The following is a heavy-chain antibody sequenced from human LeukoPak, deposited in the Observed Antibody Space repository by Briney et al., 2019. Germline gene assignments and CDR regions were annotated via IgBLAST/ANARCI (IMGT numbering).Heavy chain of an antibody. J-gene: IGHJ4*02. D-gene: IGHD6-19*01. V-gene: IGHV4-4*02. CDR2: YYHSGSI. CDR3: ARNGWYAIDC. CDR1: SGSVSSDNW. Sequence: PSETLSLTCTVSSGSVSSDNWWGWVRQPPGKGLGWIGEYYHSGSINYNPSLRGRTTIFVDKSKNQFSLKFTLVTAADTAVCSCARNGWYAIDCWGQGTLATVSS.